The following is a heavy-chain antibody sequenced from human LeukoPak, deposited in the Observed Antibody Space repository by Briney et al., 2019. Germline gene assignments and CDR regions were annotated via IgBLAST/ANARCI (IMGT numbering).Heavy chain of an antibody. J-gene: IGHJ3*02. V-gene: IGHV4-39*07. D-gene: IGHD5-12*01. CDR1: GGSISSSSYY. Sequence: KPSETLSLTCTVSGGSISSSSYYWGWIRQPPGKGLEWIGSIYYSGSTYYNPSLKSRVTISVDTSKNQFSLKLSSVTAADKAVYYCARSCRIPDIVATIRARLGGNGFDIWGQGTMVTVSS. CDR3: ARSCRIPDIVATIRARLGGNGFDI. CDR2: IYYSGST.